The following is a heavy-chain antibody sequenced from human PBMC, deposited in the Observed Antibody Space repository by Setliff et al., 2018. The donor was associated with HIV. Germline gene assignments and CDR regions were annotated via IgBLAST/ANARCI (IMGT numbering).Heavy chain of an antibody. CDR3: ARSRTDYYDRRRRSHYYIDV. J-gene: IGHJ6*03. V-gene: IGHV1-18*01. CDR2: ISGFNGNT. CDR1: GYSFSKYG. Sequence: ASVKVSCKASGYSFSKYGVSWVRQAPGQGLEWMGWISGFNGNTKYGQSFQGRVTMTIDTSATTVYMELRSLRSDDTAVYYCARSRTDYYDRRRRSHYYIDVWARGATVTVSS. D-gene: IGHD3-22*01.